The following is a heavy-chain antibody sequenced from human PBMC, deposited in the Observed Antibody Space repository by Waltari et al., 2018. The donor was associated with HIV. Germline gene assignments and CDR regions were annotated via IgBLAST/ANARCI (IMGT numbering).Heavy chain of an antibody. CDR1: GLTVSSNY. CDR3: ARGISMIVVVNQNQWGAFDI. D-gene: IGHD3-22*01. V-gene: IGHV3-66*01. J-gene: IGHJ3*02. CDR2: IYSGGNT. Sequence: EVQLVESGGGLVQRGGSLRLSCAASGLTVSSNYLNWVRQAPGQGLEWVSVIYSGGNTYYADSVKGRFTISRDNSKNTLYLQMNSLRAEDTAVYYCARGISMIVVVNQNQWGAFDIWGQGTMVTVSS.